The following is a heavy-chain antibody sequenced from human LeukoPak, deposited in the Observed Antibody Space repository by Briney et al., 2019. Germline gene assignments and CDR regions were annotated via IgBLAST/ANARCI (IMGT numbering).Heavy chain of an antibody. D-gene: IGHD2-2*02. CDR2: ISSNGGST. CDR3: ARQSYCSSTSCYTKAPDY. J-gene: IGHJ4*02. Sequence: PGGSLRLSCAASGFTLSSYAMHWVRRAPGKGLEYVSAISSNGGSTYYANSVKGRFTISRDNSKNTLYLQMGSLRAEDMAVYYCARQSYCSSTSCYTKAPDYWGQGTLVTVSS. V-gene: IGHV3-64*01. CDR1: GFTLSSYA.